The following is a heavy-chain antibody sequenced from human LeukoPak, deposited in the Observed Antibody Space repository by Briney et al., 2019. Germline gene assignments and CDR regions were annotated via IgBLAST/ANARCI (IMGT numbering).Heavy chain of an antibody. V-gene: IGHV4-59*01. CDR3: ARGQREYSSSSRYFDY. Sequence: SETLSLTCTVSGGSISSYYWSWIRQPPGKGLEGIGYIYYSGSTNYNPSLKSRVTISVDTSKNQFSLKLSSVTAADTAVYYCARGQREYSSSSRYFDYWGQGTLVTVPS. J-gene: IGHJ4*02. CDR1: GGSISSYY. CDR2: IYYSGST. D-gene: IGHD6-6*01.